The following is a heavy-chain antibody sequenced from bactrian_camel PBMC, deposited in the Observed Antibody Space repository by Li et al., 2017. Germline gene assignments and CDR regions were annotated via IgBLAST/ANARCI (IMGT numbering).Heavy chain of an antibody. J-gene: IGHJ4*01. Sequence: HVQLVESGGGSVQAGGSLRLSCAASGYPYTSICMGYFRLAPGKEREGVAAILTGAGSTYYADSIKGRFIISEDNDKNTLHLQMNNLNAEDTAMYYCAADDRLGFRRYRAPLYADEYNYWGQGTQVTVS. V-gene: IGHV3S1*01. CDR2: ILTGAGST. CDR3: AADDRLGFRRYRAPLYADEYNY. D-gene: IGHD5*01. CDR1: GYPYTSIC.